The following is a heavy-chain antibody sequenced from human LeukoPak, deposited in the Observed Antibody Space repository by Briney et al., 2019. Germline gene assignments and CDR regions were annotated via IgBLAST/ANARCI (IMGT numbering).Heavy chain of an antibody. J-gene: IGHJ6*03. CDR1: GYTFTRNA. CDR3: ARVIVVVPAAMRYYYMDV. CDR2: INAGNGNT. Sequence: ASVKVSCKASGYTFTRNALHWLRQAPGQRLEWMGWINAGNGNTQYSQEFQGRVTMTTDTSTSTAYMELRSLRSDDTAVYYCARVIVVVPAAMRYYYMDVWGKGTTVTVSS. V-gene: IGHV1-3*01. D-gene: IGHD2-2*01.